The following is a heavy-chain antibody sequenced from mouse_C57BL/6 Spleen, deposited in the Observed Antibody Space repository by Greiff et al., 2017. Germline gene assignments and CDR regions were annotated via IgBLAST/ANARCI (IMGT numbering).Heavy chain of an antibody. V-gene: IGHV1-82*01. CDR3: SRGDLIYYDPYVDY. Sequence: LQESGPELVKPGASVKISCKASGYAFSSSWMNWVKQRPGKGLEWIGRIYPGDGDTNYNGKFKGKATLTADKSSSTAYMQLSSLTSEDSAVYFCSRGDLIYYDPYVDYWGQGTTLTVSS. CDR1: GYAFSSSW. CDR2: IYPGDGDT. J-gene: IGHJ2*01. D-gene: IGHD2-4*01.